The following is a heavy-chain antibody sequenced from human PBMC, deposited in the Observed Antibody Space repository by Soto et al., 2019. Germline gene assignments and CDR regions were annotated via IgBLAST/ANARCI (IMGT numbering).Heavy chain of an antibody. Sequence: SETLSLTCSVSGDSISSAEYFWTWIRQSPGKGLEWMGYIFHSGTTYYNPSLKGRLLISIENSKKQFSLRLTSVTAADSAVYFCAREPYPPKARNDFWGPGTLVTVSS. CDR2: IFHSGTT. V-gene: IGHV4-30-4*01. CDR1: GDSISSAEYF. J-gene: IGHJ4*02. CDR3: AREPYPPKARNDF.